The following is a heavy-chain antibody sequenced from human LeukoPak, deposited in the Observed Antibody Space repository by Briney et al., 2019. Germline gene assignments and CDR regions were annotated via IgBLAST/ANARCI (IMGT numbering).Heavy chain of an antibody. Sequence: GRSLRLSCAASGFTFSSYAMHWVRQAPGKGLEGVAVISYDGSNKYYADSVKGRFTISRDNSKNTLYLQMNSLRAEDTAVYYCAKEGGATTPYYYYYYMDVWGKGTTVTVSS. V-gene: IGHV3-30-3*01. J-gene: IGHJ6*03. CDR2: ISYDGSNK. CDR1: GFTFSSYA. D-gene: IGHD1-26*01. CDR3: AKEGGATTPYYYYYYMDV.